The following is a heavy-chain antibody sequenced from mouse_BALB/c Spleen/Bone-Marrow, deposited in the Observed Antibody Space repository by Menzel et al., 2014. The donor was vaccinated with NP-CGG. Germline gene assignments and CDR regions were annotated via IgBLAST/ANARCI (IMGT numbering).Heavy chain of an antibody. CDR1: GFNIKDTY. Sequence: EVMLVESGAELVKPGAPVKLSCTASGFNIKDTYMHWVKQRPEQGLEWIGRIDPANGNTKYDPKFQGKATITADTSSNTAYLQLSSLTSEDTAVYYCAVYYYGSSSFAYWGQGTLVTVSA. CDR2: IDPANGNT. CDR3: AVYYYGSSSFAY. V-gene: IGHV14-3*02. D-gene: IGHD1-1*01. J-gene: IGHJ3*01.